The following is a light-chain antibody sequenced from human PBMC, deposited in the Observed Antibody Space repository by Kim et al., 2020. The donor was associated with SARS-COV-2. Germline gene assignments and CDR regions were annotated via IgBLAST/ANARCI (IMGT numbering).Light chain of an antibody. J-gene: IGKJ1*01. Sequence: DIQMTQSPSTLSASVGDRVTITCRASQSIGIWLAWYRQKPGKAPKVLVYKASSLERGVPSRFSGTGSGTEFTLTISSLQPDDFATYHCQQYHSSLWTFGQGTKVDIK. CDR3: QQYHSSLWT. CDR1: QSIGIW. CDR2: KAS. V-gene: IGKV1-5*03.